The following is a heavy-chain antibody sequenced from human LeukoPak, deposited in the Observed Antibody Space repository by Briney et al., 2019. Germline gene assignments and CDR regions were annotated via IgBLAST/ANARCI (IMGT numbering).Heavy chain of an antibody. CDR2: INHSGST. V-gene: IGHV4-34*01. CDR3: ARDSFDY. J-gene: IGHJ4*02. Sequence: SETLSLTCAVYGGSFSGYYWSWIRQPPGKGLEWIGEINHSGSTNYNPSLKSRVTISVDTSKNQFSLKLSSVTAADTAVYYCARDSFDYWGQGTLVTVSS. CDR1: GGSFSGYY.